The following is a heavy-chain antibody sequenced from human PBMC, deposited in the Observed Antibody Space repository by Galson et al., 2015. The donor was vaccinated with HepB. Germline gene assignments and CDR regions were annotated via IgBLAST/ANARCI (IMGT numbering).Heavy chain of an antibody. Sequence: SVKVSCKASGYPFTSYYMHWVRLAPGQGLEWMGIINPSDGDTTYAQKFQGTVTMTRDTSTNTVYMELSSLRSEDTAVYYCARNYGSGSYYNVGGRWFDPWGQGTLVTVSS. D-gene: IGHD3-10*01. CDR3: ARNYGSGSYYNVGGRWFDP. V-gene: IGHV1-46*03. CDR2: INPSDGDT. J-gene: IGHJ5*02. CDR1: GYPFTSYY.